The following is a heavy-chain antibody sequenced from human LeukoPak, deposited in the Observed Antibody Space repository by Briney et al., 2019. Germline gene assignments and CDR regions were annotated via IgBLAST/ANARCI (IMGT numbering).Heavy chain of an antibody. CDR1: GYTLASYG. Sequence: ASVKVSCTASGYTLASYGISWVRQAPGQGLEWMGWISAYNGNTNYAQKLQGRVTMTTDTSTSTAYMELRSLRSDDTAVYYCARWGSSWTFHDYWGQGTLVTVSS. CDR2: ISAYNGNT. V-gene: IGHV1-18*01. J-gene: IGHJ4*02. D-gene: IGHD2-2*01. CDR3: ARWGSSWTFHDY.